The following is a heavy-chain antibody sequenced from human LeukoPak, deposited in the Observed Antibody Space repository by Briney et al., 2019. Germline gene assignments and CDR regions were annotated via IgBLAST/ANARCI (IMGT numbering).Heavy chain of an antibody. CDR2: ISSTSSYI. Sequence: GGSLRLSCAASEFTFSSYTMNWVRQAPGKGLEWVSSISSTSSYIYYADSVKGRFTLSRDNAKNSRYLQMNSLRAEDTAVYYCARAAYSYGPRGFDYWGQGTLVTVSS. CDR3: ARAAYSYGPRGFDY. V-gene: IGHV3-21*01. CDR1: EFTFSSYT. D-gene: IGHD5-18*01. J-gene: IGHJ4*02.